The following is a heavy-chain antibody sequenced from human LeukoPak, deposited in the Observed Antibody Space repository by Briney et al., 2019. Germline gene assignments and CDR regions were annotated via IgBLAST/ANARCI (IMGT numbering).Heavy chain of an antibody. CDR1: GFTFSSYG. V-gene: IGHV3-30*03. J-gene: IGHJ4*02. CDR2: ISYDGSNK. CDR3: ARDRSRLGY. Sequence: GGSLRLSCAASGFTFSSYGMHWVRQAPGKGLEWVAVISYDGSNKYYADSVKGRFTISRDNSKNTLYLQMNSLRAEDTAVYYCARDRSRLGYWGQGTLVTVSS. D-gene: IGHD6-6*01.